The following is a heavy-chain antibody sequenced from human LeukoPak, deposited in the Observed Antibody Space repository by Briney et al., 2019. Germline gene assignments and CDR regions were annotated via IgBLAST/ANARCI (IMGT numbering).Heavy chain of an antibody. J-gene: IGHJ4*02. CDR3: ARSYCSGGSCYSFTDY. V-gene: IGHV1-3*01. CDR1: GYTFTSYA. Sequence: ASVKVSCKASGYTFTSYAMHWVRQALGERLERMGWINAGNGNTKYSQKFQGRVTITRDTSASTAYMELSSLRSEDTAVYYCARSYCSGGSCYSFTDYWGQGTLVTVSS. CDR2: INAGNGNT. D-gene: IGHD2-15*01.